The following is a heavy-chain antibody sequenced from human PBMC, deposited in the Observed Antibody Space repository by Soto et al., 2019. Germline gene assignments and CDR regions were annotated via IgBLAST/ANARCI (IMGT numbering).Heavy chain of an antibody. CDR3: ARRYGGNFDY. Sequence: PSETQSLTSTFSGFSIRSYYWSWIRQPPGKGLEWIGYIYYSGSTNYNPSLKSRVTISVDTSKNQFSLKLSSVTAADTAVYYCARRYGGNFDYWGQGTLVTVSS. J-gene: IGHJ4*02. D-gene: IGHD3-16*01. CDR2: IYYSGST. V-gene: IGHV4-59*01. CDR1: GFSIRSYY.